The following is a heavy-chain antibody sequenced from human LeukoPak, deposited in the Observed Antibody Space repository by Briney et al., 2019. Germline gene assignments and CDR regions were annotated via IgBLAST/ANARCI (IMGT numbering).Heavy chain of an antibody. CDR2: IYTSGST. Sequence: SETLSLTCTVSGDSMSGDNYYWSWIRQPAGKGLEWIGRIYTSGSTNYNPSLKSRVAISVDTSKNQFSLNLSPVTAADTAVYYCARGRATINFDYWGQGTLVTVSS. J-gene: IGHJ4*02. D-gene: IGHD5-24*01. CDR3: ARGRATINFDY. V-gene: IGHV4-61*02. CDR1: GDSMSGDNYY.